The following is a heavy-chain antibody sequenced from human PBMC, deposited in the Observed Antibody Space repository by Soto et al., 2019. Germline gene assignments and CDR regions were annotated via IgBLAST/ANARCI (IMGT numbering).Heavy chain of an antibody. Sequence: QMQLVQSGPEVKKPGTSVKVSCKASGFTFTSSAVQWVRQARGQRLEWIGWIVVGSSNTNYAQKFQERVTITRDMSTSTAYMELSSLRSEDTAVYYCAADAAARSDFDYWGQGTLVTVSS. CDR3: AADAAARSDFDY. CDR1: GFTFTSSA. V-gene: IGHV1-58*01. D-gene: IGHD1-26*01. J-gene: IGHJ4*02. CDR2: IVVGSSNT.